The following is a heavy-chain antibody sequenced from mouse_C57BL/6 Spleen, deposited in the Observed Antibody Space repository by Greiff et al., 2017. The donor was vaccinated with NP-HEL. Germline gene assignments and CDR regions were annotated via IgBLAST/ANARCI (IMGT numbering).Heavy chain of an antibody. CDR1: GYSITSGYY. CDR3: AAYYSNFAY. D-gene: IGHD2-5*01. J-gene: IGHJ3*01. Sequence: EVQLQESGPGLVKPSQSLSLTCSVTGYSITSGYYWNWIRQFPGNKLEWMGYISYDGSNNYNPSLKNRISITRDTSKNQFFLKLNSVTTEDTATYYCAAYYSNFAYWGQGTLVTVSA. CDR2: ISYDGSN. V-gene: IGHV3-6*01.